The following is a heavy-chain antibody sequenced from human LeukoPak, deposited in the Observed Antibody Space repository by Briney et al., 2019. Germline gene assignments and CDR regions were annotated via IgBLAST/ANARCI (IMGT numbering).Heavy chain of an antibody. Sequence: SETLSLTCSVSGGSISGSVFYWAWLRQPPGKGLEWIGSIHYSGSTYHNPSLKSRVTTSVDTSKNQFSLKLTSVTAADTAVYYCARSAFAEGYFDLWGRGTLVTASS. J-gene: IGHJ2*01. CDR3: ARSAFAEGYFDL. CDR1: GGSISGSVFY. CDR2: IHYSGST. V-gene: IGHV4-39*07.